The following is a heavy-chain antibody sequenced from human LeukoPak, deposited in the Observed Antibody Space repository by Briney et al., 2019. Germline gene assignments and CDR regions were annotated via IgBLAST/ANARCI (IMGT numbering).Heavy chain of an antibody. D-gene: IGHD3-9*01. Sequence: GGSLRLSCAASGFTFSDYYMSWIRQAPGKGLEWVSYISSSSSYTNYADSVKGRFTISRDNAKNSLYLQMSSLRAEDTAVYYCARASALVLRYFDWLPRALGDAFDIWGQGAMVTVSS. J-gene: IGHJ3*02. V-gene: IGHV3-11*05. CDR1: GFTFSDYY. CDR3: ARASALVLRYFDWLPRALGDAFDI. CDR2: ISSSSSYT.